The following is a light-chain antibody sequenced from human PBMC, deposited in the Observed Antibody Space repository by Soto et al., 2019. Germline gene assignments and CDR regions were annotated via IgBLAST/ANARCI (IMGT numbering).Light chain of an antibody. J-gene: IGLJ3*02. CDR3: YSYTNDNTPV. Sequence: QSVLTQPASVSGSPGQSISISCTGTSRDVGGYNYVSWYQHHPGKAPKLLIYEVTNRPSGVSNRFSGSKSGNTASLTISGLQAEDEADYYCYSYTNDNTPVFGGGTKLTVL. CDR1: SRDVGGYNY. V-gene: IGLV2-14*01. CDR2: EVT.